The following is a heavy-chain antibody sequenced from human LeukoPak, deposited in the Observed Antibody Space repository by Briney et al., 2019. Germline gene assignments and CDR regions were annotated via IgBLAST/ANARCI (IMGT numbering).Heavy chain of an antibody. J-gene: IGHJ5*02. CDR3: ARGLKSGIDP. D-gene: IGHD3-10*01. CDR2: IYYSGST. Sequence: SETLSLICTVSGGSISSYYWSWIRQPPGKGLEWIGYIYYSGSTNYNPSLKSRVTISVDTSKNQFSLKLSSVTAADTAVYYCARGLKSGIDPWGQGTLVTVSS. CDR1: GGSISSYY. V-gene: IGHV4-59*01.